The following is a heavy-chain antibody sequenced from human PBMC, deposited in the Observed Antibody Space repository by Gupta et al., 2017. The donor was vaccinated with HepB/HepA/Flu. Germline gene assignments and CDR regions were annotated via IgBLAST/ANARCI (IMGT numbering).Heavy chain of an antibody. CDR3: AGESARIFGEN. V-gene: IGHV4-34*01. D-gene: IGHD3-3*02. CDR2: INHSGST. Sequence: QVQLQQWGAGLLKPSETLSLTCAVYGGSFSGYYWSWIRQPPGKGLEWIGEINHSGSTNYNPSLKSRVTISVDTSKNQFSLKLSSVTAADTAVYYCAGESARIFGENWGQGTLVTVSS. J-gene: IGHJ4*02. CDR1: GGSFSGYY.